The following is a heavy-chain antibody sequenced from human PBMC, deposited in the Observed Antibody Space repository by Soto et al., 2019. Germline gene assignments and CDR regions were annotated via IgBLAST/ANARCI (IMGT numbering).Heavy chain of an antibody. CDR1: GGSISTYY. D-gene: IGHD5-12*01. J-gene: IGHJ4*02. V-gene: IGHV4-59*01. Sequence: SETLSLTCTVSGGSISTYYWSWIRQSPGKGLEWIGYIYYSGSTNYNPSLKSRVTISVGTSKNQFSLKLSSVTAADTAVYYCARDAYSGYDKGYFDYWGQGTLVTVSS. CDR2: IYYSGST. CDR3: ARDAYSGYDKGYFDY.